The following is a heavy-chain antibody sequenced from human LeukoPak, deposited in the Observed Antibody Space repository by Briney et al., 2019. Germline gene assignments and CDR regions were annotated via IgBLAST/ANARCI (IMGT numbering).Heavy chain of an antibody. CDR3: ARRPLSGSGYPFRH. D-gene: IGHD3-22*01. V-gene: IGHV4-61*01. J-gene: IGHJ1*01. Sequence: SDTLSLTCTVSGGPVSSGSYYWSWIPQPPGKGLEWIGEINHSGSTNYNPSLKSRVTISVDTSKNQFSLKLSSVTAADTAVYYCARRPLSGSGYPFRHWGQGTLVTVSS. CDR1: GGPVSSGSYY. CDR2: INHSGST.